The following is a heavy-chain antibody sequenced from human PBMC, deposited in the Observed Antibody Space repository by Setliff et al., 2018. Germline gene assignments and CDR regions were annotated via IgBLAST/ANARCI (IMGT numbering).Heavy chain of an antibody. J-gene: IGHJ4*02. CDR3: ARDAYSSSWDY. D-gene: IGHD6-13*01. CDR2: ITGSSSTI. V-gene: IGHV3-48*04. Sequence: GGSLRLSCAASGFTFSSYAMSWVRQAPGKGLEWVSLITGSSSTIYYADSVKGRFTISRDNAKNSLYLQMNSLRAEDTAVYYCARDAYSSSWDYWGQGTLVTVSS. CDR1: GFTFSSYA.